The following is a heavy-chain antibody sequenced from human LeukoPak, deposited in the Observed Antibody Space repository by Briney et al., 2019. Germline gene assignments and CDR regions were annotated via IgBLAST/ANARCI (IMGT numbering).Heavy chain of an antibody. CDR2: IRYDGSNK. CDR3: ALQGYLVAFEC. Sequence: GGSLRLSCAASGFTFSSYGMHWVRQAPGKGLEWVTFIRYDGSNKNYADSVKGRFTISRDNSQNTLYLQMNSLRAEDTAVYYCALQGYLVAFECWGRGTLVSVCS. V-gene: IGHV3-30*02. J-gene: IGHJ4*02. D-gene: IGHD6-13*01. CDR1: GFTFSSYG.